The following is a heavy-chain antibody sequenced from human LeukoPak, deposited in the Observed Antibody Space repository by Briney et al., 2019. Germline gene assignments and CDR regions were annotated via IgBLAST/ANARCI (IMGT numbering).Heavy chain of an antibody. CDR3: ARGTQILNWFDP. J-gene: IGHJ5*02. CDR1: GYTFTNYY. Sequence: ASVKVSCKASGYTFTNYYMHWVRQAPGQRLEWMGWINTGNGNTKYSQKFQGRVTITRDTFASTGYMELRSLRSEDTAVYFCARGTQILNWFDPWGQGTLVTVSS. CDR2: INTGNGNT. V-gene: IGHV1-3*04. D-gene: IGHD1-7*01.